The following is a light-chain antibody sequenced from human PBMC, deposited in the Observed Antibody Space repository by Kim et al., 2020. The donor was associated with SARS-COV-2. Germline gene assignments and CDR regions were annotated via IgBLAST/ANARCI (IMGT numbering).Light chain of an antibody. CDR2: DAS. J-gene: IGKJ2*04. CDR3: QQRHIWPPGS. Sequence: LSPGQRVTLAGRASQRVASSLAGYQQKPGQSPTLLIYDASNRATGIPARFSGSGSGTDFTLTISSLEPEDFAVYYCQQRHIWPPGSFGQGTKLEI. CDR1: QRVASS. V-gene: IGKV3-11*01.